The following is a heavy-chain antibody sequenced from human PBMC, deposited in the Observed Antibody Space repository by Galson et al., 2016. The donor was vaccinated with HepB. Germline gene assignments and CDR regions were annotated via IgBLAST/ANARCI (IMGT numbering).Heavy chain of an antibody. CDR2: VYSGGST. D-gene: IGHD6-19*01. V-gene: IGHV3-66*01. J-gene: IGHJ4*02. Sequence: SLRLSCAASGLTVISNYMSWVRQAPGKGLEWVSVVYSGGSTYYADSVKGRFTISRDIPGNMVYLRMNSVRAEDTATYYCAGRRAYDNGWYYFDLWGQGTLVAVSS. CDR1: GLTVISNY. CDR3: AGRRAYDNGWYYFDL.